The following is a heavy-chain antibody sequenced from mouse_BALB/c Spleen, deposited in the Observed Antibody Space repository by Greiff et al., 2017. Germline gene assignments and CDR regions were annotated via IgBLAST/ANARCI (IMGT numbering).Heavy chain of an antibody. CDR1: GDSITSGY. CDR2: ISYSGST. D-gene: IGHD1-1*01. J-gene: IGHJ3*01. Sequence: EVKLMESGPSLVKPSQTLSLTCSVTGDSITSGYWNWIRKFPGNKLEYMGYISYSGSTYYNPSLKSRISITRDTSKNQYYLQLNSVTTEDTATYYCARSPYGSSYLFAYWGQGTLVTVSA. CDR3: ARSPYGSSYLFAY. V-gene: IGHV3-8*02.